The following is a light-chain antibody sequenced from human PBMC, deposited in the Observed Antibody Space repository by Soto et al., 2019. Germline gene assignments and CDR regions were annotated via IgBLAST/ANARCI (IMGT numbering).Light chain of an antibody. Sequence: QSAMTHPASVSWSPGQSFTISCTGTNSDVGGYNYVSWYQQHPGKAPKLMIYDVSNRPSGVSNRFSGSKSGNTASLTISGLQAEDEADYYCSSYTSSSTDVFGTGTKVTVL. J-gene: IGLJ1*01. V-gene: IGLV2-14*01. CDR1: NSDVGGYNY. CDR2: DVS. CDR3: SSYTSSSTDV.